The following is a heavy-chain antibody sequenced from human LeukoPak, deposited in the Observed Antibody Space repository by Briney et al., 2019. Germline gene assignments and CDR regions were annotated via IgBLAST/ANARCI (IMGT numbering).Heavy chain of an antibody. Sequence: GGSLRLSCAASGLTFSTYGMHWVRQAPGKGLEWVAFIRSDGSIKYYADSVKGRFTISRDNSKNTLYLQMNSLRAEDTAVYYCAKEDCSSTSCSPDYWGQGTLVTVSS. CDR1: GLTFSTYG. CDR3: AKEDCSSTSCSPDY. J-gene: IGHJ4*02. V-gene: IGHV3-30*02. CDR2: IRSDGSIK. D-gene: IGHD2-2*01.